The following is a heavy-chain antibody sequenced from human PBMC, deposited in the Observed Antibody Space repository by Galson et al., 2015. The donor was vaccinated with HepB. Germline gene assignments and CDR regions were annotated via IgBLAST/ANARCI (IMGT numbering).Heavy chain of an antibody. J-gene: IGHJ3*02. V-gene: IGHV3-23*01. CDR2: ISGSGGST. CDR3: ATGPYYYGSGRGFDAFDI. Sequence: SLRLSCAASGFTFSSYAMSWVRQAPGKGLEWVSAISGSGGSTYYADSVKGRFTISRDNSKNTLYLQMNSLRAEDTAVYYCATGPYYYGSGRGFDAFDIWGQGTMVTVSS. D-gene: IGHD3-10*01. CDR1: GFTFSSYA.